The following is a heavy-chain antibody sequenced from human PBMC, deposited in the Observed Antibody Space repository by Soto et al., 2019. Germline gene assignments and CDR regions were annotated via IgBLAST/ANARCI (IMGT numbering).Heavy chain of an antibody. Sequence: QVQLVQSGAEVKKPGSSVKVSCKASGGTFSSYAISWVRQAPGQGLEWMGGIIPIFGTANYAQKFQGRVTITADESTSTAYMELSSLRAEDTAVYYCARDTSGSSGWYGPWAFDPWCQGTLVTVSS. CDR1: GGTFSSYA. CDR2: IIPIFGTA. CDR3: ARDTSGSSGWYGPWAFDP. D-gene: IGHD6-19*01. J-gene: IGHJ5*02. V-gene: IGHV1-69*01.